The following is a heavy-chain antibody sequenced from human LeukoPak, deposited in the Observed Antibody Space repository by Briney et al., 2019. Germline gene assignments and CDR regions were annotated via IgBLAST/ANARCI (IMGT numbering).Heavy chain of an antibody. CDR2: IIHSGST. D-gene: IGHD3-22*01. J-gene: IGHJ4*02. CDR3: ARGPPTDYYDSSGYYYVFDY. Sequence: SETLSLTCAVYGGSFSDYYWSWIRQPPGKGLEWIGEIIHSGSTNYNPSLKSRVTISVDTSKNQFSLKLSSVTASDTAVYYCARGPPTDYYDSSGYYYVFDYWGQGTLATVSS. V-gene: IGHV4-34*01. CDR1: GGSFSDYY.